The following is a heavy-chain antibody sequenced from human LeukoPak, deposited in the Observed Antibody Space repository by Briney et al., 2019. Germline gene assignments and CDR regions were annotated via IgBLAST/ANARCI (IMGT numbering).Heavy chain of an antibody. V-gene: IGHV3-23*01. D-gene: IGHD3-10*01. Sequence: GGSLRLSCAASGFTFSSYAMAWVRQAPGKGLDWVSAISETGENTYYADSVKGRFTISRDNSKNTLYLQMNSLRAEDTAVYYCAKDSASRPKGDFDPWGQGTLVTVSS. J-gene: IGHJ5*02. CDR1: GFTFSSYA. CDR3: AKDSASRPKGDFDP. CDR2: ISETGENT.